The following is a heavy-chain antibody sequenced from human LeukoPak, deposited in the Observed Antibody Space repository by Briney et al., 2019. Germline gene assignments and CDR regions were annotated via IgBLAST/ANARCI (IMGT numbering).Heavy chain of an antibody. CDR3: ARGRFACCMDV. CDR2: IWYDGSNK. CDR1: GFTFSSYG. J-gene: IGHJ6*02. V-gene: IGHV3-33*01. Sequence: GGSLRLSCAASGFTFSSYGMHWVRQAPGKGLEWVAVIWYDGSNKYYADSVKGRFTISRDNSKNTLYLQMNSPRAEDTAVYYCARGRFACCMDVWGQGTTVTVSS.